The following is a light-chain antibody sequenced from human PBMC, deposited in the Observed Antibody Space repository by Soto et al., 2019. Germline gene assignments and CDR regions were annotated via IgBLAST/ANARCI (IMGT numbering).Light chain of an antibody. CDR1: SRDYGGYNY. V-gene: IGLV2-14*01. CDR3: SSYTSSSTLDYV. J-gene: IGLJ1*01. CDR2: DVS. Sequence: QSVLSQPASVSGSPGQSITISCPITSRDYGGYNYVPWYQQHPGKPPKLLNYDVSNRPSGVSNPFPGAKPGNTAYLTRPKLQAEDKADYSCSSYTSSSTLDYVFGTGTKVTVL.